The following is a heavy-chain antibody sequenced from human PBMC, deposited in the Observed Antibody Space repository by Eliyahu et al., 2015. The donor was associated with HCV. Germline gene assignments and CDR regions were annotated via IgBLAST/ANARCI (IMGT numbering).Heavy chain of an antibody. V-gene: IGHV4-31*02. J-gene: IGHJ2*01. CDR2: IYDSETT. Sequence: VSGDSISSGGYYWSWIRQHPGKGLEWIGYIYDSETTYYNPSLKSRLTISLDTSKNQFSLKLRSVTAADTXVYYCATSVVGKAAADWWYFDIWGRGTLVTVSS. CDR1: GDSISSGGYY. CDR3: ATSVVGKAAADWWYFDI. D-gene: IGHD6-13*01.